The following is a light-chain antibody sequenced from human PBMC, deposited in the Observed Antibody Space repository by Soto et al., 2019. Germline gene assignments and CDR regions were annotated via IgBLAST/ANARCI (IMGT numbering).Light chain of an antibody. CDR2: DVN. CDR3: RSHAGSDDPIV. V-gene: IGLV2-8*01. CDR1: SSDVGGYPF. J-gene: IGLJ1*01. Sequence: QSALTQPPSASGSPGQSVTISCTGTSSDVGGYPFVSWYQQHPGKAPKVLIYDVNKRPSGVPDRFSGSESGNTASLTVSGLQAEDEADYSCRSHAGSDDPIVFGTGTKLTFL.